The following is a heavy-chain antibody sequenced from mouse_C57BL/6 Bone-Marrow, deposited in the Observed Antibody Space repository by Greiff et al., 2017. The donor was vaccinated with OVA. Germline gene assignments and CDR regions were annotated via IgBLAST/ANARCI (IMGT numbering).Heavy chain of an antibody. CDR2: INPSTGGT. CDR3: APREMVTTGWYCDV. Sequence: VQLKESGPELVKPGASVKISCKASGYSFTGYYMNWVKQSPEKSLEWIGEINPSTGGTTYNQKFKAKATLTVDKSSSTAYMQLKSLTSEDSAVYYCAPREMVTTGWYCDVWGTGTTVTVSS. CDR1: GYSFTGYY. J-gene: IGHJ1*03. V-gene: IGHV1-42*01. D-gene: IGHD2-2*01.